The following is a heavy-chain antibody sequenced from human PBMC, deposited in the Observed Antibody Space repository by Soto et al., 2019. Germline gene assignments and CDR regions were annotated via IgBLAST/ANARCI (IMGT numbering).Heavy chain of an antibody. CDR2: IIPIFGTA. CDR1: GGTFSSYA. D-gene: IGHD3-22*01. J-gene: IGHJ4*02. V-gene: IGHV1-69*13. Sequence: ASVKVSCKASGGTFSSYAISWVRQAPGQGLEWMGGIIPIFGTANYAQKFQGRVTITADESTSTAYMELSSLRSEDTAVYYCAREEVTYYDSSGYYDYWGQGTLVTVSS. CDR3: AREEVTYYDSSGYYDY.